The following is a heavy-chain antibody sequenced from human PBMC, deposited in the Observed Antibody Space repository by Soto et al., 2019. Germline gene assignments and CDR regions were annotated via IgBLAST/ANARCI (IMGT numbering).Heavy chain of an antibody. CDR3: ARTAGGNTRSGYYMDV. Sequence: SETLSLTCTVSVGSISSSSYYWGWIRQPPGKGLEWIGSIYYSGSTYYNPSLKSRVTISVDTSKDQFSLKLSSVTAADTAVYYCARTAGGNTRSGYYMDVWGKGTTVTVSS. CDR1: VGSISSSSYY. CDR2: IYYSGST. J-gene: IGHJ6*03. D-gene: IGHD3-16*01. V-gene: IGHV4-39*01.